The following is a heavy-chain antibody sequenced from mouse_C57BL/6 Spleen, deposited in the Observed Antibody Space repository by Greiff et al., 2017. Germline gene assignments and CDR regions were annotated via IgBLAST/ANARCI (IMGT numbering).Heavy chain of an antibody. CDR1: GFTFSSYG. D-gene: IGHD1-1*01. CDR3: ARLVPFTVVATDWYFDV. Sequence: EVKLMESGGDLVKPGGSLKLSCAAPGFTFSSYGMSWVRQTPDKRLEWVATISSGGSYTYYPDSVKGRFTISRDNAKNTLYLQLSSLKSEDTAMYYCARLVPFTVVATDWYFDVWGTGTTVTVSS. J-gene: IGHJ1*03. V-gene: IGHV5-6*01. CDR2: ISSGGSYT.